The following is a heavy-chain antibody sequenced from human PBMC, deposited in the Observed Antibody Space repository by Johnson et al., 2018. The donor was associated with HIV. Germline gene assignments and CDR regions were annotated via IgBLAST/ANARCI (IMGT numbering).Heavy chain of an antibody. D-gene: IGHD5-24*01. Sequence: QVQLVESGGGLIQPGGSLRLSCAASGFTVSDYYMNWIRQAPGKGLEWVSYISSTGSSIKYVDSVKGRFTISRDNPKNSLYLQMNSLRAEDTAVYYCAREMAWEDAFDVWGQGTMVTVSS. J-gene: IGHJ3*01. V-gene: IGHV3-11*04. CDR1: GFTVSDYY. CDR2: ISSTGSSI. CDR3: AREMAWEDAFDV.